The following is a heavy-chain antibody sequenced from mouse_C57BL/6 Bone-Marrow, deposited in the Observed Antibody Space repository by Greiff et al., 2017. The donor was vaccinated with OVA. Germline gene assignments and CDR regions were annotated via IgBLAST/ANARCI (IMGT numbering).Heavy chain of an antibody. Sequence: DVMLVESGGGLVKPGGSLKLSCAASGFTFSSYAMSWVRQTPEKRLEWVATISDGGSYTYYPDNVKGRFTISRDNAKNNLYLQMSHLKSEDTAMYYCARDRYYYGSSYSWFAYWGQGTLVTVSA. J-gene: IGHJ3*01. CDR1: GFTFSSYA. CDR2: ISDGGSYT. V-gene: IGHV5-4*01. D-gene: IGHD1-1*01. CDR3: ARDRYYYGSSYSWFAY.